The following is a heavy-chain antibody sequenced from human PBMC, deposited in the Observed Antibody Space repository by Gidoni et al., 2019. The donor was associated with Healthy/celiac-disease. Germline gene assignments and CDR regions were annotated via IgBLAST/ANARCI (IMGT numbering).Heavy chain of an antibody. CDR3: TTMVRGVISP. D-gene: IGHD3-10*01. J-gene: IGHJ5*02. CDR2: IRSKANGYAT. Sequence: EVQLVESGGGLVQPGGSLKLSCAASGFSFSDSAMHWVRQASGKGLEWVGRIRSKANGYATAYAVSVKGRFSISRDDSKNTAYLQMNSLKTEDTAVYYCTTMVRGVISPWGQGTLVTVSS. V-gene: IGHV3-73*01. CDR1: GFSFSDSA.